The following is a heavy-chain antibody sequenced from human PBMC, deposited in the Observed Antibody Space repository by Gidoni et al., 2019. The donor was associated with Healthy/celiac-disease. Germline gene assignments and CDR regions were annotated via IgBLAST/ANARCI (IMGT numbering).Heavy chain of an antibody. CDR1: GFTFSRYW. D-gene: IGHD3-22*01. CDR3: ARAVGSYYDSSGYYPLYFDY. V-gene: IGHV3-7*03. CDR2: IKQDGSEK. Sequence: EVQLVESGGGLVQPGGSLRLSCAASGFTFSRYWMSWVRQAPGKGLEWVANIKQDGSEKYYVDSVKGRFTISRDNAKNSLYLQMNSLRAEDTAVYYCARAVGSYYDSSGYYPLYFDYWGQGTLVTVSS. J-gene: IGHJ4*02.